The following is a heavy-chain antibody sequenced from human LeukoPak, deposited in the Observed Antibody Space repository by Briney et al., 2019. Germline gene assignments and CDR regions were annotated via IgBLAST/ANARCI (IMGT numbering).Heavy chain of an antibody. V-gene: IGHV4-4*07. Sequence: PSETLSLTCTVSGGSISSYYWSWIRQPAGRGLEWIGRIYSSGSTNYSPSLSSRVTMSVDTSRNQFSLELASVNAADTAVYYCVREGSEGYCRGGTCYSGIFDFWGQGILVTVSS. J-gene: IGHJ4*02. CDR2: IYSSGST. CDR3: VREGSEGYCRGGTCYSGIFDF. CDR1: GGSISSYY. D-gene: IGHD2-15*01.